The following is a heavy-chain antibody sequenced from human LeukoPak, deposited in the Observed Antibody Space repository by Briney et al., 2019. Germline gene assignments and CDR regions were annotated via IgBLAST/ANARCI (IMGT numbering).Heavy chain of an antibody. CDR1: GFTFSSYS. Sequence: GGSLRLSCAASGFTFSSYSMNWVRQAPGKGLEWVSSISSSSSYIYYADSVKSRFTISRDNAKNSLYLQMNSLRAEDTAVYYCARVRLERSYHYCDYGGQGTVVSV. D-gene: IGHD3-16*02. CDR2: ISSSSSYI. V-gene: IGHV3-21*01. J-gene: IGHJ4*02. CDR3: ARVRLERSYHYCDY.